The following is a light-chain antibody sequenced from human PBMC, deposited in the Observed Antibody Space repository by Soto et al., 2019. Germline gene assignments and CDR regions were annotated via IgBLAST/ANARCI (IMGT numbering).Light chain of an antibody. J-gene: IGKJ1*01. Sequence: DIHVTQSPSTLSAAVGSRVTITCRASQSISDKLAWYQQKPGQAPKVLIYDASTLESRVPSRFSGSGSGTEFTLTISSLQPDDFAAYYCQQYHTYSRTFGQGTKVDIK. V-gene: IGKV1-5*01. CDR2: DAS. CDR3: QQYHTYSRT. CDR1: QSISDK.